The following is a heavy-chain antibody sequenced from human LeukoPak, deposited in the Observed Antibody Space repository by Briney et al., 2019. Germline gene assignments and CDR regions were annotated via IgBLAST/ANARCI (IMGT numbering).Heavy chain of an antibody. V-gene: IGHV4-30-2*01. J-gene: IGHJ4*02. CDR1: GGSISSGGYS. D-gene: IGHD3-22*01. CDR2: IYHSGST. Sequence: SETRSLTCAVSGGSISSGGYSWSWIRQPPGKGLEWIGYIYHSGSTYYNPSLKSRVTISVDRSKNRFSLKLSSVTAADTAVYYCARSDDSSGYYAPSFDYWGQGTLVTVSS. CDR3: ARSDDSSGYYAPSFDY.